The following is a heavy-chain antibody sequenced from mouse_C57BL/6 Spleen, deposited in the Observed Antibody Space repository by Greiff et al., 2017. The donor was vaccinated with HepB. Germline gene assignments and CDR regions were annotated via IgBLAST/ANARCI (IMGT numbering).Heavy chain of an antibody. CDR1: GYSFTGYF. CDR3: ARRTRDYAMDY. J-gene: IGHJ4*01. Sequence: VQLQQSGPELVKPGDSVKISCKASGYSFTGYFMNWVMQSHGKSLEWIGRINPYNGDTFYNQKFKGKATLTVDKSSSTAHMELRSLTSEDSAVYYCARRTRDYAMDYWGQGTSVTVSS. V-gene: IGHV1-20*01. CDR2: INPYNGDT.